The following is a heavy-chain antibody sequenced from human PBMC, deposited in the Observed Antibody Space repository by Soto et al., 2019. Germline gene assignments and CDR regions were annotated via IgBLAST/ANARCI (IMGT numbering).Heavy chain of an antibody. D-gene: IGHD2-15*01. CDR3: TTSGRRWPDSFDV. CDR1: GGSFSSYY. CDR2: VTPSGSS. J-gene: IGHJ3*01. Sequence: SETLSLTCAVCGGSFSSYYWNWVRQPPGKGLEWIGEVTPSGSSNYNPSLKSRVTISKDTSKNQFSLEVSSVTAADTALYYCTTSGRRWPDSFDVWGQGAMVTVS. V-gene: IGHV4-34*01.